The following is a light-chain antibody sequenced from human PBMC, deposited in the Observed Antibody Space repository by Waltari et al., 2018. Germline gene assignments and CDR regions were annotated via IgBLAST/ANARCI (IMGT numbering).Light chain of an antibody. CDR3: QQSYSTPYT. Sequence: DVQMTQSPSSLSASVGDRVTITCRASQSMSSYLNWYQQKPGQAPKLLIYGASSLQSGVPARFSGSGSGTDFTLTISSLQSEDFATYYCQQSYSTPYTFGQGTKLEIK. CDR1: QSMSSY. V-gene: IGKV1-39*01. CDR2: GAS. J-gene: IGKJ2*01.